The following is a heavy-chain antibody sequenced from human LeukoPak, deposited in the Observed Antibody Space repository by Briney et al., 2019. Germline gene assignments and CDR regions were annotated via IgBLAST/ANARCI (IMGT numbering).Heavy chain of an antibody. Sequence: GGSLRLSCAVSGITLSNYGMSWVRQAPGKGLEWISYIGIDSGNTKYADSVRGRFTISTDKAKNSLYLQMNSLRVEDTAVYYCARDHNYAFDNWGQGTLVSVAS. CDR1: GITLSNYG. V-gene: IGHV3-48*01. J-gene: IGHJ4*02. CDR3: ARDHNYAFDN. CDR2: IGIDSGNT. D-gene: IGHD1-1*01.